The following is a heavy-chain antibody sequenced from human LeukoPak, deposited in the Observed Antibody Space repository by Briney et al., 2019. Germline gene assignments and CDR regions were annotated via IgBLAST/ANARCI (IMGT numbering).Heavy chain of an antibody. D-gene: IGHD6-19*01. Sequence: SETLSLTCTVSGGAISGYYWSWIRQPPGKGLEWIGYIYYSGSTNYNPSLKSRVTISVDTSKNQFSLKLSSVTAADTAVYYCARGPEAGPMGYYFDYWGQGTLVTVSS. CDR2: IYYSGST. CDR1: GGAISGYY. V-gene: IGHV4-59*01. CDR3: ARGPEAGPMGYYFDY. J-gene: IGHJ4*02.